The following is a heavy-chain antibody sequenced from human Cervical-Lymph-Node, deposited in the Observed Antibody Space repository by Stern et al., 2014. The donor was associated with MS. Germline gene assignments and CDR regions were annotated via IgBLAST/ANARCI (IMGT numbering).Heavy chain of an antibody. J-gene: IGHJ4*02. V-gene: IGHV1-18*01. Sequence: VQLVQSRGEVKQPGASVKVSCKTSGYTFSSYGISWVRQASGQGLEWMGWISTKNGNTNYGKKVQGRVTMTTDTSTNTAYMELRSLRSDDTAVYYCARGADYSDYWGQGTLVTVSS. CDR2: ISTKNGNT. CDR1: GYTFSSYG. CDR3: ARGADYSDY. D-gene: IGHD5-12*01.